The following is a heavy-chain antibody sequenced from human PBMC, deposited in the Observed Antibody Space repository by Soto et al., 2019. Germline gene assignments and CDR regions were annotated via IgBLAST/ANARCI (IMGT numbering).Heavy chain of an antibody. CDR2: IIPIFGTA. Sequence: QVQLVQSGAEVKKPGSSVKVSCKASGGTFSSYAISWVRQAPGQGLEWMGGIIPIFGTANYAQKFQGRVTITADESTSTAYMELSSLRSEDTAVYYCARGGNVVVPAAIGGSFDYYYYYGMDVWGQGTTVTVSS. J-gene: IGHJ6*02. D-gene: IGHD2-2*01. CDR3: ARGGNVVVPAAIGGSFDYYYYYGMDV. CDR1: GGTFSSYA. V-gene: IGHV1-69*01.